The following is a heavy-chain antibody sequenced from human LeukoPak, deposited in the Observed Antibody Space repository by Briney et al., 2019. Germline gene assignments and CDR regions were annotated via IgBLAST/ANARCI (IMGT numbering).Heavy chain of an antibody. CDR1: GFTVSSYW. CDR3: ARDHDFWSGYYDY. CDR2: ISSNGGST. V-gene: IGHV3-64*01. D-gene: IGHD3-3*01. Sequence: GGSLRLSCAASGFTVSSYWMSWVRQAPGKGLEYVSAISSNGGSTYYANSVKGRFTISRDNSKNTLYLQMGSLRAEDMAVYYCARDHDFWSGYYDYWGQGTLVTVSS. J-gene: IGHJ4*02.